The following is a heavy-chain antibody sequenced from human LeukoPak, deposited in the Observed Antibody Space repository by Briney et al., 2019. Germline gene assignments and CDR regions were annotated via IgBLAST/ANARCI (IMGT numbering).Heavy chain of an antibody. V-gene: IGHV4-39*07. CDR1: GGSISIANYF. CDR2: TYYDGST. CDR3: ARRSSGRPVDY. Sequence: SETLSLTCTVSGGSISIANYFWGWIRQPPGKGLEWIGSTYYDGSTYYNPSLKSRVTISRDTFKDQFSLRLSSVTAADTAVYYCARRSSGRPVDYWGQGTLVTVSS. D-gene: IGHD3-3*01. J-gene: IGHJ4*02.